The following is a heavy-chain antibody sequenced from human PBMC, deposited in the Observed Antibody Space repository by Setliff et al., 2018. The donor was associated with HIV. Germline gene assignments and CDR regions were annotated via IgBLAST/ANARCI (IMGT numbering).Heavy chain of an antibody. CDR2: ISAYNGNT. Sequence: GASVKVSCKASGYTFTSYGISWVRQAPGQGLEWMGWISAYNGNTNYAQKLQGRVTMTTDTSTSTAYMELSSLRSEDTAVYYCARDTPHIVVVTAPEPGDDAFDIWGQGTMVTVSS. CDR3: ARDTPHIVVVTAPEPGDDAFDI. J-gene: IGHJ3*02. D-gene: IGHD2-21*02. V-gene: IGHV1-18*01. CDR1: GYTFTSYG.